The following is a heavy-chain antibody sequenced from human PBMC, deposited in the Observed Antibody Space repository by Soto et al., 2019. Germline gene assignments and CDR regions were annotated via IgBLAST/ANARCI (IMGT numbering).Heavy chain of an antibody. CDR1: GFTFSSYG. Sequence: PGGSLRLSCAASGFTFSSYGMHWVRQAPGKGLEWVAVISYDGSNKYYADSVKGRFTISRDNSKNTLYLQMNSLRAEDTAVYYCAKVTYDFWSGYSDYWGQGTLVTVSS. D-gene: IGHD3-3*01. J-gene: IGHJ4*01. V-gene: IGHV3-30*18. CDR3: AKVTYDFWSGYSDY. CDR2: ISYDGSNK.